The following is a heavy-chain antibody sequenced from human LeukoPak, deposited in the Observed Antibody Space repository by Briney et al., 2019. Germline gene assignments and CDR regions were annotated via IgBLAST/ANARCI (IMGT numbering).Heavy chain of an antibody. CDR2: IYTSGST. J-gene: IGHJ3*02. CDR3: ARGGSILTGYYPHDAFDI. D-gene: IGHD3-9*01. V-gene: IGHV4-61*02. CDR1: GGSISSGSYY. Sequence: SETLSLTCTVSGGSISSGSYYWSWIRQPAGKGLEWIGRIYTSGSTNYNPSLKSRVTISVDTSKNQFSLKLSSVTAADTAVYYCARGGSILTGYYPHDAFDIWGQGTMVTVSS.